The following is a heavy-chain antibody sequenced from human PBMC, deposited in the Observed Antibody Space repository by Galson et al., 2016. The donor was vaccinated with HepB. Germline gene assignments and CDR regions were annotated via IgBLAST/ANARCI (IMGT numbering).Heavy chain of an antibody. CDR2: IIVYDGNT. D-gene: IGHD3-16*01. V-gene: IGHV1-18*01. CDR3: ARVPNLYSYAWSPYYYGMDV. CDR1: GFTFTGYG. J-gene: IGHJ6*02. Sequence: SVKVSCKASGFTFTGYGISWVRQAPGQGLEWLGWIIVYDGNTNYAQNFQGRLTMTTDTSTSTAYLELRRLRYDDTAIYYCARVPNLYSYAWSPYYYGMDVWGQGTTVTVSS.